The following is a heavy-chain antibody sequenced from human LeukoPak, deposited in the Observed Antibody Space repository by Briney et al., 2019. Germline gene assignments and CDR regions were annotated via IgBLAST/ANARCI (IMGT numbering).Heavy chain of an antibody. Sequence: SETLSLTSTVSGASLNSYYWSWIRQPAGKGLEWIGRIYSGGSTNYNPSLKSRVTLSVDTSKNQFSLRLSSLTVADTAVYYCAREGRYGDYEGYWGQGTLVTVSS. V-gene: IGHV4-4*07. J-gene: IGHJ4*02. CDR2: IYSGGST. CDR1: GASLNSYY. CDR3: AREGRYGDYEGY. D-gene: IGHD4-17*01.